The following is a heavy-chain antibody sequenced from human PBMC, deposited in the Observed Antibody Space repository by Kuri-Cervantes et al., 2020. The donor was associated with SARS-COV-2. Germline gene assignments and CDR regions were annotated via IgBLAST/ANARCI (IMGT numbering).Heavy chain of an antibody. V-gene: IGHV3-23*01. J-gene: IGHJ4*02. CDR3: AKDGWELPNDY. CDR2: ISGSGGST. CDR1: GFTFDDYT. D-gene: IGHD1-26*01. Sequence: GGSLRLSCAASGFTFDDYTMHWVRQAPGKGLEWVSAISGSGGSTYYADSVKGRFTISRDNSKNTLYLQMNSLRAEDTAVYYCAKDGWELPNDYWGQGTLVTVSS.